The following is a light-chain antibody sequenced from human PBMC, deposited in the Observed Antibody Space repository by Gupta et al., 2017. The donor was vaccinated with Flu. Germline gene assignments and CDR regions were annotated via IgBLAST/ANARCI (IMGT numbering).Light chain of an antibody. CDR2: ATS. CDR3: QQSDTYPFT. Sequence: GDRVTLSCRASQGMGSYLAWYQQKPGRAPKLLIYATSTLQSGVPLRFSGSGSGTEFTLTIGSLQPEDFANYYCQQSDTYPFTFGPGTTVDVK. CDR1: QGMGSY. J-gene: IGKJ3*01. V-gene: IGKV1-9*01.